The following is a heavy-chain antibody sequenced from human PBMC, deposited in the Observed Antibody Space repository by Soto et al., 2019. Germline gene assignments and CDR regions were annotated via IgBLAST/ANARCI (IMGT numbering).Heavy chain of an antibody. CDR3: AGSIDA. CDR1: GGSISSGGYS. Sequence: TLSLTCAVSGGSISSGGYSWSWIRQPPGKGLEWIGYIYYSGFTYYNPSLKSRVTISVDTSKNQFSLKLSSVTAADTAVYYCAGSIDAWGQRTRVTVS. V-gene: IGHV4-30-4*07. CDR2: IYYSGFT. J-gene: IGHJ5*02.